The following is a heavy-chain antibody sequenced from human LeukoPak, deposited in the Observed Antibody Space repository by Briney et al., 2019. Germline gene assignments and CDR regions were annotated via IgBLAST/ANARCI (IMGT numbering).Heavy chain of an antibody. CDR2: ISGSGGST. V-gene: IGHV3-23*01. J-gene: IGHJ4*02. CDR3: ANDFWSGYYNFDY. Sequence: GGSLRLSCAASGFTFSSYAMSWVRQAPGKGLEWVSAISGSGGSTYYADSVKGRFTISRDNSKNTLYLQMNSLRAEDTAVYYCANDFWSGYYNFDYWGQGTLVTVSS. D-gene: IGHD3-3*01. CDR1: GFTFSSYA.